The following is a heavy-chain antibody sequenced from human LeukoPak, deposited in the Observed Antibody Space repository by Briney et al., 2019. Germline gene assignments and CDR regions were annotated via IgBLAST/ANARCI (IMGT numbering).Heavy chain of an antibody. CDR3: ATPLGDFWSGYRARTDN. D-gene: IGHD3-3*01. CDR2: ISGSGGST. Sequence: GGSLRLSCAASGFTFSSYAMSWVRQAPGKGLEWVSAISGSGGSTYYADSVKGRFTISRDNSKNTLYLQMNSLRAEDTAVYYCATPLGDFWSGYRARTDNWGQGTLVTVSS. CDR1: GFTFSSYA. J-gene: IGHJ4*02. V-gene: IGHV3-23*01.